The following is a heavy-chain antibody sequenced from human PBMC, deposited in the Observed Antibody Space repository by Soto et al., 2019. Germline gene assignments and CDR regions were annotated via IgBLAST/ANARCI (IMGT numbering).Heavy chain of an antibody. V-gene: IGHV4-34*01. J-gene: IGHJ5*01. CDR1: GGSFNPYH. Sequence: LSLTCAVYGGSFNPYHWSFIRQPPGKRLEWIGEIDHTGRTNYNPSVKGRVTMSVDTSKNQFSLNLRSVTAADTAVYFCARSMNDHNHHHWGFDSWGQGTLVTVSS. D-gene: IGHD7-27*01. CDR3: ARSMNDHNHHHWGFDS. CDR2: IDHTGRT.